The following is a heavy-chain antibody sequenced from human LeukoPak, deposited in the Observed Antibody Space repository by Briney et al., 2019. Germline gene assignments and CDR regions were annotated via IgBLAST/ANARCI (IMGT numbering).Heavy chain of an antibody. CDR3: AREMDYYDTGGYYLQWFDP. CDR1: GGSISSGGYY. D-gene: IGHD3-22*01. Sequence: SETLSLTCTVSGGSISSGGYYWSWIRQHPGKGREWVGYIYYSGTTSYNPSLKSRVSISFHTSKNQFFLKLNSLTAADTAVYYCAREMDYYDTGGYYLQWFDPWGQGTLVTVSS. J-gene: IGHJ5*02. CDR2: IYYSGTT. V-gene: IGHV4-31*03.